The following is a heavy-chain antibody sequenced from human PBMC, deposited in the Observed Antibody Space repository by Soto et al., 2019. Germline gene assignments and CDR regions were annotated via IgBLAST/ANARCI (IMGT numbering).Heavy chain of an antibody. CDR1: GFTFSSYA. J-gene: IGHJ4*02. CDR2: ISGSGGST. D-gene: IGHD1-26*01. V-gene: IGHV3-23*01. Sequence: EVQLLESGGGLVQPGGSLRLSCAASGFTFSSYAMSWVRQAPGKGLEWVSAISGSGGSTYYADSVKGRFTIARDNSKNTQYLQMNSLRAEDTAVYYCAKVLGRIVGATDYWGQGTLVTVAS. CDR3: AKVLGRIVGATDY.